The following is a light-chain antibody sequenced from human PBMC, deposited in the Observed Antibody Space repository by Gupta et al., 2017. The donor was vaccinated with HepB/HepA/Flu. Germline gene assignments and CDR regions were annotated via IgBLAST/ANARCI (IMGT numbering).Light chain of an antibody. V-gene: IGLV2-23*02. CDR2: EVT. J-gene: IGLJ1*01. Sequence: QSALTQPASVSGSPGQSITISCPGTSSDVGGYNLISWYQHHPGKAPKLLIYEVTKRPSGVSDRFSGSRSVNTASLTISGLQAEDEAHYSCCSYAGSSTRYVFGSGTKVIVL. CDR3: CSYAGSSTRYV. CDR1: SSDVGGYNL.